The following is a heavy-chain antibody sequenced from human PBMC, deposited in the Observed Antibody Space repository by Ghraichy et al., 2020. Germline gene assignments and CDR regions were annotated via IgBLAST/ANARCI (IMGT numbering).Heavy chain of an antibody. V-gene: IGHV3-23*01. J-gene: IGHJ4*02. CDR1: EFTFSTYA. CDR3: AKDHSSLYDSTAWSDS. D-gene: IGHD3-22*01. Sequence: GGSLRLSCAASEFTFSTYAMSWVRQAPGKGLEWVSGISDSGGSTFYADSVKGRFTISRDNSKNTLYLHMNSLRAEDTAIYYCAKDHSSLYDSTAWSDSWGQGTLVTVSS. CDR2: ISDSGGST.